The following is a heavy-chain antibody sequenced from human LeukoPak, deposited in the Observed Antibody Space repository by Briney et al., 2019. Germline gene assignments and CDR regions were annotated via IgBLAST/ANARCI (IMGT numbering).Heavy chain of an antibody. CDR2: ISSSSSYI. J-gene: IGHJ5*02. D-gene: IGHD6-13*01. V-gene: IGHV3-21*01. CDR3: ARDLGSSIVNWFDP. Sequence: PGGSLRLSCAASGFTFSSYSMNWVRQAPGKGLEWASSISSSSSYIYYADSVKGRFTTSRDNAKNSLYLQMNSLRAEDTAVYYCARDLGSSIVNWFDPWGQGTLVTVSS. CDR1: GFTFSSYS.